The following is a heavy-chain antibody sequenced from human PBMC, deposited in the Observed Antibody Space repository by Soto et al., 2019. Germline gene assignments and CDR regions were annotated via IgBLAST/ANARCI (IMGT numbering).Heavy chain of an antibody. D-gene: IGHD1-1*01. Sequence: SETLSLTCAVSGGSIGSGAYYWSWIRQLPGKGLEWIGYIYYSGSTYYSPSLKSRVTMSVDTSKNQFSLKLSSVTAADTAVYYCATKINWNDPCFDYWGQGTLVTVSS. CDR3: ATKINWNDPCFDY. CDR1: GGSIGSGAYY. J-gene: IGHJ4*02. CDR2: IYYSGST. V-gene: IGHV4-31*11.